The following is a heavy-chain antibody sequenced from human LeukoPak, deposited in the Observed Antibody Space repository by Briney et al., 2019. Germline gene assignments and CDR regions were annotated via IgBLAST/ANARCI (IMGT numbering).Heavy chain of an antibody. V-gene: IGHV5-51*01. CDR1: GYSFTSYW. CDR2: IYPGDSDT. CDR3: ARRLSSSSPKTYYYYYGMDV. D-gene: IGHD6-6*01. Sequence: GESLKISCKGSGYSFTSYWIGWVRQMPGKGLEWMGIIYPGDSDTRYSPSFQGQVTISADKSISTAYLQWSSLKASDTAMYYGARRLSSSSPKTYYYYYGMDVWGQGTTVTVSS. J-gene: IGHJ6*02.